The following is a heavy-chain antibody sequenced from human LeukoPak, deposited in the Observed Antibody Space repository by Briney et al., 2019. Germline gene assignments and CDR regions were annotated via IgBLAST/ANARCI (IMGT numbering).Heavy chain of an antibody. CDR3: ARAPLDYYDSSGLGY. D-gene: IGHD3-22*01. V-gene: IGHV1-46*01. CDR1: GYTFTSYY. Sequence: ASVKVSCKASGYTFTSYYMHWVRQAPGQGLEWMGIINPSGGSPRYAQKFQGRVTMTRYTSTSTVYMELSSLRSEDTAVYYCARAPLDYYDSSGLGYWGQGTLVTVSS. J-gene: IGHJ4*02. CDR2: INPSGGSP.